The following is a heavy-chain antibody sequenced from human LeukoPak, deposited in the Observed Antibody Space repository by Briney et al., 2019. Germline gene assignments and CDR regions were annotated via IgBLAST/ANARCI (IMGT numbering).Heavy chain of an antibody. J-gene: IGHJ4*02. CDR2: IYYSGST. D-gene: IGHD1-26*01. V-gene: IGHV4-59*08. CDR3: ARHSGSSPHYFDY. Sequence: SETLSLTCTVSGGSITSYYWSWLRQPPGKGLEWIGFIYYSGSTHYKSSLNSRVAISVDTSRNQFSLRLSSVTAADTAVYYCARHSGSSPHYFDYWGQGTLVTVSS. CDR1: GGSITSYY.